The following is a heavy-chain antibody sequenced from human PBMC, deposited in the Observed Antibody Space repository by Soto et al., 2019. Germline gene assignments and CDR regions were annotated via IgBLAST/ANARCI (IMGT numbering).Heavy chain of an antibody. V-gene: IGHV3-73*01. J-gene: IGHJ5*02. D-gene: IGHD1-1*01. CDR1: GFTFSGSA. CDR2: IRTKPNTYAT. CDR3: TRHDVTTALFP. Sequence: GGSLRLSCAASGFTFSGSAMHWVRQVSGKGLEWVGRIRTKPNTYATAYAASVKGRFTISRDDSKNTAYLEMNSLKTEDTAVYYCTRHDVTTALFPWGQGTLVTVSS.